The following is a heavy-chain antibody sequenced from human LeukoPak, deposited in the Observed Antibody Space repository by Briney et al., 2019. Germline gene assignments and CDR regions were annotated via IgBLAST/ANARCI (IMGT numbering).Heavy chain of an antibody. Sequence: GESLKISCKGSGYSFTSSWIGWVRQMPGKGLGWMGIIYPGDSDTRYSPSFQGQVTISADKYISTAYLQWTSLKASDTAMYYCARHERVRAFDIWGQGTMVTVSS. CDR3: ARHERVRAFDI. D-gene: IGHD1-1*01. V-gene: IGHV5-51*01. J-gene: IGHJ3*02. CDR2: IYPGDSDT. CDR1: GYSFTSSW.